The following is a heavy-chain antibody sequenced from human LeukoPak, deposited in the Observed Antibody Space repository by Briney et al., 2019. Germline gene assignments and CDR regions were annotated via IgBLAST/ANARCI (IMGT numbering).Heavy chain of an antibody. CDR3: HQPVTLPD. V-gene: IGHV3-7*01. D-gene: IGHD2-2*01. CDR2: IKHDGSDK. CDR1: GGSISSSSYY. J-gene: IGHJ4*02. Sequence: PSETLSLTCTVSGGSISSSSYYWGWIRQAPGKGLEWVAFIKHDGSDKSYVDSVRGRFTISRDNAKNSLYLQMNNLRADDTAVYYCHQPVTLPDWGQGTLVTVSS.